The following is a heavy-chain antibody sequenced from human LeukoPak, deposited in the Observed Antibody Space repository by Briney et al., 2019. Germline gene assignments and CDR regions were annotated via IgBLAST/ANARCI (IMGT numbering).Heavy chain of an antibody. V-gene: IGHV3-30-3*01. CDR2: ISYDGSNK. J-gene: IGHJ6*02. Sequence: GGSLRLSCAASGFTFSSYAMHWVRQAPGKGLEWVAVISYDGSNKYYADSVKGRFTISRDNSKNTLYLQMNSLRAEDTAVYYCARVHCRIAVVWCDYYYGMDVWGQGTTVTVSS. CDR1: GFTFSSYA. D-gene: IGHD6-19*01. CDR3: ARVHCRIAVVWCDYYYGMDV.